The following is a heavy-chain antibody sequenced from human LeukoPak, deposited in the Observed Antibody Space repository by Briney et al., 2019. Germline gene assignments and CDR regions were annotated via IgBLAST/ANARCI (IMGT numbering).Heavy chain of an antibody. CDR2: IYYTGST. Sequence: SETLSLTCTVSGGSISRGDCYWDWIRQPPGKGLEWIGTIYYTGSTASTPSLKSRVTISVDTSRNQFSLKLNSVTAADTAVYQCARRRQDRGNYHVIDSWGQGTLVTVSS. V-gene: IGHV4-39*01. J-gene: IGHJ4*02. CDR1: GGSISRGDCY. D-gene: IGHD3-16*02. CDR3: ARRRQDRGNYHVIDS.